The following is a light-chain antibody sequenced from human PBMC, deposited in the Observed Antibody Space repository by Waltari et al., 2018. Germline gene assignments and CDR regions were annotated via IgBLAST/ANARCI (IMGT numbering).Light chain of an antibody. J-gene: IGLJ3*02. V-gene: IGLV2-14*01. CDR1: SSDVGFYNY. CDR2: DVS. CDR3: NSYTGSSSWV. Sequence: QSALTQPASVSGSPGQSITISCYGTSSDVGFYNYVSWYQQHPGKVPKLMIYDVSQRPSGVSDRFSGSKSGNTASLTISGLQAEDEADYYCNSYTGSSSWVFGGGTKVTV.